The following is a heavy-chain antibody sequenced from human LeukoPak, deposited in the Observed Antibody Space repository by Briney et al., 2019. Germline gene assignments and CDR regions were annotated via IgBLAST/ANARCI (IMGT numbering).Heavy chain of an antibody. D-gene: IGHD2-8*01. Sequence: GSLRLSCAASGFTFSSYWMHWVRQAPGKGLVWVSRINSDGSSTSYADSVKGRFTISRDNAKNTLCLQMNSLRAEDTAVYYCARDSPEGYCTNGVCSFDYWGQGTLVTVSS. CDR3: ARDSPEGYCTNGVCSFDY. CDR2: INSDGSST. V-gene: IGHV3-74*01. CDR1: GFTFSSYW. J-gene: IGHJ4*02.